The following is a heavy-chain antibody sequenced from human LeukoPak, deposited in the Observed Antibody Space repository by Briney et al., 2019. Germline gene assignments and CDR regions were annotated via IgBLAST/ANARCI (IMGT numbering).Heavy chain of an antibody. CDR3: AREWNYHNDAFDI. Sequence: ASVKVSCKASGYTFTSYDINWVRQATGQGLEWMGWMNPNSGNTGYAQKLQGRVTMTRNTSISTAYMELSSLRSEDTAVYYCAREWNYHNDAFDIWGQGTMVTVSS. V-gene: IGHV1-8*01. D-gene: IGHD1-7*01. CDR1: GYTFTSYD. CDR2: MNPNSGNT. J-gene: IGHJ3*02.